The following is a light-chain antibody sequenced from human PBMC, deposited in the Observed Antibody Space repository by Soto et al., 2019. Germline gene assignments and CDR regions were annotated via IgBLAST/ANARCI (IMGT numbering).Light chain of an antibody. CDR3: QQYNSYWT. CDR2: EAS. J-gene: IGKJ1*01. Sequence: DIQMTQSPSTLSVSVGDRVTITCRASQSISSWLAWYQQKPGKAPKLLIYEASSLKSGVPSRFSGSRSGTEFTLTISSLQPDDFATYYCQQYNSYWTFGQGTKVEIK. CDR1: QSISSW. V-gene: IGKV1-5*03.